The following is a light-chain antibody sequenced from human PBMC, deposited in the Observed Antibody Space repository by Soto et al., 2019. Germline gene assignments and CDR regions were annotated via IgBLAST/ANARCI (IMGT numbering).Light chain of an antibody. J-gene: IGLJ2*01. CDR3: CSYTDIALDVV. CDR2: EVN. V-gene: IGLV2-14*01. CDR1: SSDIGGYNF. Sequence: QSALTQPASVSGSPGQSITISCTGTSSDIGGYNFVSWYQHHPGKAPKLMIYEVNNRPSGVSDRFSGSKSGNTASLTISGVRPEDEADYYCCSYTDIALDVVFGGGTKLTVL.